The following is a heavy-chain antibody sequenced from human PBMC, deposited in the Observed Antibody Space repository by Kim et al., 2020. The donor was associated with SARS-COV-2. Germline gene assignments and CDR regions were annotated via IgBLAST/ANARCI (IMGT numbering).Heavy chain of an antibody. Sequence: YAHSVKGQFTIYRDNAKNSLYLQMNSLRAEDTAVYYCARGFYGGNSGVDYWGQGTLVTVSS. V-gene: IGHV3-21*01. CDR3: ARGFYGGNSGVDY. J-gene: IGHJ4*02. D-gene: IGHD4-17*01.